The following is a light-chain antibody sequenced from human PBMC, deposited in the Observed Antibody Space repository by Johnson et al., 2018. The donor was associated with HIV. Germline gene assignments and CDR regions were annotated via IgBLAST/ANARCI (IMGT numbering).Light chain of an antibody. J-gene: IGLJ1*01. CDR2: ENN. V-gene: IGLV1-51*02. CDR1: SSNIGNNY. Sequence: QSVLTQPPSVSAAPGQKVTISCSGSSSNIGNNYVSWYRQLPGTAPKLLIYENNKRPSGIPDRFSGSKSGTSATLGITGLQTGDEADYYCGTWDSSLRKVFETGTKVAGL. CDR3: GTWDSSLRKV.